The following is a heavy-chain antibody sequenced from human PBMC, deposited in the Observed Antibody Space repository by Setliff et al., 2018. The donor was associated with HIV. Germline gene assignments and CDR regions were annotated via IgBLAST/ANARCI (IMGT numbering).Heavy chain of an antibody. Sequence: GASVKVSCKASGYTFTTYSIHWVRQAPGQSLEWMGWINVGKGDTKYSQESQGRITLTTDTSANTAYMELSGLRSDDTAVYFCARGALLAAFDFDHWGHGTLVTVSS. CDR1: GYTFTTYS. D-gene: IGHD3-10*01. J-gene: IGHJ4*01. V-gene: IGHV1-3*01. CDR2: INVGKGDT. CDR3: ARGALLAAFDFDH.